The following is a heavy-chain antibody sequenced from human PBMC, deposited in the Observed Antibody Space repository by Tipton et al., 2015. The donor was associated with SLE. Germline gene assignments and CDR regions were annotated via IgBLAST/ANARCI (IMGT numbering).Heavy chain of an antibody. D-gene: IGHD3-3*01. J-gene: IGHJ5*02. V-gene: IGHV4-59*11. CDR1: GGSIDYHY. CDR3: ARGFLEMSDP. Sequence: LRLSCTVSGGSIDYHYWSWIRQTPGKGLEYIGFIHYSGKTDSHPALKSRVTMSVDTSKNQFSLRLSSVTTADTAVYYCARGFLEMSDPWGPGTLVTVSS. CDR2: IHYSGKT.